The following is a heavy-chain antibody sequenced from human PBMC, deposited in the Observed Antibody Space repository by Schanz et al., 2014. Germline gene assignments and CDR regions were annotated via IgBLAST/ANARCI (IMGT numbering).Heavy chain of an antibody. CDR2: INSDGTKR. J-gene: IGHJ4*02. Sequence: VQLVESGGDLVQPGGSLRLSCVASGFTFSNYWMTWVRQAPGKGLEWVAFINSDGTKRFYADSVKSRFTISRDNSRNTLYLQMNSLRAEDTAVYFCARSRSGFYFDYWGQGTLVTVSS. D-gene: IGHD1-26*01. CDR1: GFTFSNYW. V-gene: IGHV3-33*08. CDR3: ARSRSGFYFDY.